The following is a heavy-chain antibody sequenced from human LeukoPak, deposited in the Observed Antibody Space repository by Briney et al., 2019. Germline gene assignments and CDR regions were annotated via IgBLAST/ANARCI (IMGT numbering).Heavy chain of an antibody. V-gene: IGHV3-43*02. CDR1: GFTFDDYA. Sequence: GGSLRLSCAASGFTFDDYAMHWVRQAPGKGLEWVSLISADGTIYYADSVRGRFTISRDNNKNSLYLQMNSLRTEDTALYYCAKGLGYSSSPDFWGQGTLVTVSS. D-gene: IGHD6-13*01. J-gene: IGHJ4*02. CDR2: ISADGTI. CDR3: AKGLGYSSSPDF.